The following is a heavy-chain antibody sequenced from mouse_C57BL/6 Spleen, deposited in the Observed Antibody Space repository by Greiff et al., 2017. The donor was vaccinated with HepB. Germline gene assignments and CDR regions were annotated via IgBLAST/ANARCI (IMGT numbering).Heavy chain of an antibody. CDR1: GYTFTSYW. Sequence: QVQLQQPGAELVKPGASVKLSCKASGYTFTSYWMHWVKQRPGQGLEWIGMIHPNSGSTNYNEKFKSKAALTVDKSSSTAYMQLSSLTSEDSAVYFCARWEDSYGSSYWYFDVWGTGTTVTVSS. V-gene: IGHV1-64*01. CDR3: ARWEDSYGSSYWYFDV. J-gene: IGHJ1*03. D-gene: IGHD1-1*01. CDR2: IHPNSGST.